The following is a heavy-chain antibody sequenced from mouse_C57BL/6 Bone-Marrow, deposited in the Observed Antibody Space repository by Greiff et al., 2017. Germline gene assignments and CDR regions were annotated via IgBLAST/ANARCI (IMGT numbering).Heavy chain of an antibody. V-gene: IGHV1-7*01. Sequence: QVQLQQPGAELVKPGASVKLSCKASGYTFTSYWMHWVKQRPGQGLEWIGYINPSSGYTKYNQKFKDKATLTADKSSSTAYMQLSSLTSEDSAVYYCAGRAVGVWGTGTTVTVSS. CDR2: INPSSGYT. CDR3: AGRAVGV. J-gene: IGHJ1*03. CDR1: GYTFTSYW. D-gene: IGHD3-1*01.